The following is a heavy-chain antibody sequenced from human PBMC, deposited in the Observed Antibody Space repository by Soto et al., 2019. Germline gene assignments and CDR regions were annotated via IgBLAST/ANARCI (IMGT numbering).Heavy chain of an antibody. J-gene: IGHJ5*02. Sequence: QVQLQESGPGLVKPSQTLSLTCTVSGGSISSGDYYWSWIRQPPGKGLEWIGYIYYSGSTYYNPSLKIRVTIAVDTSKNQFSLKLSSVTAADTAVYYCARAGLIVVQANWFDPWGQGTLVTVSS. D-gene: IGHD3-10*01. V-gene: IGHV4-30-4*01. CDR3: ARAGLIVVQANWFDP. CDR2: IYYSGST. CDR1: GGSISSGDYY.